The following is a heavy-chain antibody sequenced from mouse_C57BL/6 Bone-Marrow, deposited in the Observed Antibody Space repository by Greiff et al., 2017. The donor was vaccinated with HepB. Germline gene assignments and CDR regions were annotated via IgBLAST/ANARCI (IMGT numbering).Heavy chain of an antibody. Sequence: VQLQQSGAELAKPGASVKMSCKASGYTFTTYPIDWIKQTHGKSLEWIGNIHPNNDDTKYTQKFKGKATLTVEKSSSTVYLELSRLTSDDSAVYYCARKLYWYYDVWGKGTTVTVSS. J-gene: IGHJ1*03. V-gene: IGHV1-47*01. CDR2: IHPNNDDT. CDR1: GYTFTTYP. CDR3: ARKLYWYYDV.